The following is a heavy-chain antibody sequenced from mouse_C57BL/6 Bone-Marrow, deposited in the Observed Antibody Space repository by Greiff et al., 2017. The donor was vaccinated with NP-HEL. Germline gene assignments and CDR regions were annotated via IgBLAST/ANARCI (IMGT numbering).Heavy chain of an antibody. CDR2: INPSSGYI. J-gene: IGHJ4*01. D-gene: IGHD2-3*01. V-gene: IGHV1-7*01. Sequence: VQLQQSGAELAKPGASVKLSCKASGYTFTSYWMHWVKQRPGQGLEWIGYINPSSGYIKYNQKFKDKVTLTADKSSSTTYMQLSSLTYEDSAIYYGARWLLRGYYAMDYWGQGTSVTVSS. CDR3: ARWLLRGYYAMDY. CDR1: GYTFTSYW.